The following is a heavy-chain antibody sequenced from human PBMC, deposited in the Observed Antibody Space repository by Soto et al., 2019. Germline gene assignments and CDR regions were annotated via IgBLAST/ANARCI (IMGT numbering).Heavy chain of an antibody. D-gene: IGHD4-17*01. Sequence: ASVKVSCKASGYTFTSYYIHWVRQAPGQGLEWMGIINPSGGSTSYAQKFQGRVTMARDTSTSTVYMELSSLRSEDTAVYYCARDDYGDYAPVGVWGKGTTVTVS. J-gene: IGHJ6*03. CDR3: ARDDYGDYAPVGV. V-gene: IGHV1-46*03. CDR1: GYTFTSYY. CDR2: INPSGGST.